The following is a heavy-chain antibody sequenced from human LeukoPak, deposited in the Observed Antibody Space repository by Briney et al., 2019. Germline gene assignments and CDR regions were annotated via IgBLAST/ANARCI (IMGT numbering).Heavy chain of an antibody. CDR3: AKRGSCTSTSCLSTAFDY. CDR1: GFNCSTYA. CDR2: ISDDGSNK. D-gene: IGHD2-2*01. J-gene: IGHJ4*02. V-gene: IGHV3-30*04. Sequence: GGSLRLSCVASGFNCSTYAMHWVRQAPGKGLEWVAVISDDGSNKFYADSVKGRFTISRDNSKNTLSLQVNSLGAEDTAVYYCAKRGSCTSTSCLSTAFDYWGQGTLVTVSS.